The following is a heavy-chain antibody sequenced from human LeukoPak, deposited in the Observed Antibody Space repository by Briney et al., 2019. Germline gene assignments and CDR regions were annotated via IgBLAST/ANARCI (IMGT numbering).Heavy chain of an antibody. J-gene: IGHJ4*02. D-gene: IGHD6-13*01. V-gene: IGHV3-30-3*01. CDR1: GFTFSSYA. CDR3: VRGIPHSNMDY. Sequence: GGSLRLSCAASGFTFSSYAIYWVCQAPGKGLEWVAVISSDGSNKYYADSVKGRFTISRGHSKITLYLQMTSLRAEDTAVYYGVRGIPHSNMDYWGQGTVVTVSS. CDR2: ISSDGSNK.